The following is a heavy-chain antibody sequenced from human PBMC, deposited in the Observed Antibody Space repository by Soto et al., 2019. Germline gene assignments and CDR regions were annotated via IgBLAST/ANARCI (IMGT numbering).Heavy chain of an antibody. CDR1: GGSFSGYY. J-gene: IGHJ6*02. CDR3: ARGRGSSWYRDYYYYGMDV. CDR2: INHSGST. Sequence: SETLSLTCAVYGGSFSGYYWSWIRQPPGKGLEWIGEINHSGSTNYNPSLKSRVTISVDTSKNQFSLKLSSVTAADTAVYYCARGRGSSWYRDYYYYGMDVWGQGTTVTV. V-gene: IGHV4-34*01. D-gene: IGHD6-13*01.